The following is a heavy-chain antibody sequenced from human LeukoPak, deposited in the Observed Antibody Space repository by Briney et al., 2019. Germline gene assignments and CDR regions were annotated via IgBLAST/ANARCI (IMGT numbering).Heavy chain of an antibody. CDR3: ARIYSARGSSGRGSDAFDI. D-gene: IGHD6-19*01. J-gene: IGHJ3*02. V-gene: IGHV1-46*01. CDR1: GYTFTSYY. CDR2: INPSGGST. Sequence: GASVKVSCKASGYTFTSYYMHWVRQAPGQGLEWMGIINPSGGSTSYAQKFQGRVTMTRDTSISTAYMELSRLRSDDTAVYYCARIYSARGSSGRGSDAFDIWGQGTMVTVSS.